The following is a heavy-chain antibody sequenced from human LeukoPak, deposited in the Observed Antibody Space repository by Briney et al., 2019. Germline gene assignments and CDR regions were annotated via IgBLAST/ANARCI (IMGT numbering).Heavy chain of an antibody. D-gene: IGHD3-22*01. Sequence: GASVKVSCKVSGYTLTELSMHWVRQAPGKGLEWMGGFDPEDGETIYAQKFQGRVTMTEDTSTDTAYMELSSLRSEDTAVYYCATGPQLYYYDSSGYLDAFDIWGQGTMVTVSS. V-gene: IGHV1-24*01. CDR2: FDPEDGET. CDR1: GYTLTELS. J-gene: IGHJ3*02. CDR3: ATGPQLYYYDSSGYLDAFDI.